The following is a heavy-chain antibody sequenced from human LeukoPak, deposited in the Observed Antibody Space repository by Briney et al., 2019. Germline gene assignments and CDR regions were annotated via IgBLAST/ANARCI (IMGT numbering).Heavy chain of an antibody. CDR2: ISSSGSTI. D-gene: IGHD4-23*01. CDR1: GFTFSDYY. Sequence: WGSLRLSCAASGFTFSDYYMSWIRQAPGKGLEWVSYISSSGSTIYYADSAKGRFTISRDNAKNSLYLQMNSLRAEDTAVYYCARDYGGNSDDAFDIWGQGTMVTVSS. V-gene: IGHV3-11*01. J-gene: IGHJ3*02. CDR3: ARDYGGNSDDAFDI.